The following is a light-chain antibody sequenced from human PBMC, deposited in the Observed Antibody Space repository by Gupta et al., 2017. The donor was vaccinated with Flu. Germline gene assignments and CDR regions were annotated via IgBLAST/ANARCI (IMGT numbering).Light chain of an antibody. J-gene: IGLJ1*01. Sequence: QSALTQPASVSGSPGQSIPISCIGTSSDVGGYNYVSWYQQHPGKAPKLMIYEVSNRPSGVSMRFSGSKSDNTASLTISGLQAEDEADYYCSSYTGSNTHVFGTGTKVTVL. CDR3: SSYTGSNTHV. V-gene: IGLV2-14*01. CDR1: SSDVGGYNY. CDR2: EVS.